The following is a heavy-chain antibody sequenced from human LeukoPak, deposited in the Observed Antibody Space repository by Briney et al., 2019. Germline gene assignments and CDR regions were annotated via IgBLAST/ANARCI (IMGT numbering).Heavy chain of an antibody. V-gene: IGHV5-51*01. CDR3: ATYAGSSSKHFRD. CDR2: IYPGDSDT. J-gene: IGHJ1*01. D-gene: IGHD3-10*01. Sequence: GESLKISCKASGYSFTNYWIGWVRQMPGKGLEWMGIIYPGDSDTRYSPSFQGQVTISADKSISTAYLQRSSLQASDTAIYYCATYAGSSSKHFRDWGQGTLVTVPS. CDR1: GYSFTNYW.